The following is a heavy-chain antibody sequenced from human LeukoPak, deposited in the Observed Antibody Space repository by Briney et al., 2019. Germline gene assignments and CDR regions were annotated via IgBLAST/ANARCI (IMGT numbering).Heavy chain of an antibody. V-gene: IGHV3-11*04. Sequence: PGGSLRLSCAASGFTFSDYYMSWIRQAPGKGLEWVSYISSSGSTIYYADSVKGRFTISRDNSKNTLYLQMNSLRAEDTAVYYCARESKYYDILTGYPYYYFDYWGQGTLVTVSS. J-gene: IGHJ4*02. CDR1: GFTFSDYY. CDR3: ARESKYYDILTGYPYYYFDY. D-gene: IGHD3-9*01. CDR2: ISSSGSTI.